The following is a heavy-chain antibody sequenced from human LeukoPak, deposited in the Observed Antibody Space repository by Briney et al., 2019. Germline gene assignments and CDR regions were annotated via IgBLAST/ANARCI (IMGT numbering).Heavy chain of an antibody. CDR2: IKQDGREK. CDR3: ARVREDFWSGYYDY. CDR1: GFTFSSYW. D-gene: IGHD3-3*01. Sequence: GGSLRLSCAASGFTFSSYWMSWVRQAPGKGLEWVANIKQDGREKYYVDSVKGRFTISRDNAKNSLYQQMNSLRAEDKAVYYCARVREDFWSGYYDYWGQGPLVTVSS. V-gene: IGHV3-7*01. J-gene: IGHJ4*02.